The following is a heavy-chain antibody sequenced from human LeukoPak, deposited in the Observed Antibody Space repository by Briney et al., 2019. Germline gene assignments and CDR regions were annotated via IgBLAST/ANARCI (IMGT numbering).Heavy chain of an antibody. CDR3: AKDFSNLYFGMDV. Sequence: PGGSLRLSCAASGFTFSSYAMSWVRQAPGKGLEWVSGISGSGDNTYYADSVKGRFTISRDNSKNTLYLQMIILRAEDTAVYYCAKDFSNLYFGMDVWGQGTTVTVSS. CDR2: ISGSGDNT. CDR1: GFTFSSYA. J-gene: IGHJ6*02. V-gene: IGHV3-23*01.